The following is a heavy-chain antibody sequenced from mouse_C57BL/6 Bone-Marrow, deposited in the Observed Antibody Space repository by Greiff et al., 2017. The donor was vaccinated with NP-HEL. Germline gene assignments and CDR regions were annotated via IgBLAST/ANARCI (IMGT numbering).Heavy chain of an antibody. CDR3: ERHHDGYNWYFDV. CDR2: INSDGGST. CDR1: EYEFPSHD. J-gene: IGHJ1*03. Sequence: EVMLVESGGGLVQPGESLKLSCESNEYEFPSHDMSWVRKTPEKRLELVAAINSDGGSTYYPDTLERRFIISRDNTKKTLYLQMSSLRSEDTALYYCERHHDGYNWYFDVWGTGTTVTVSS. D-gene: IGHD2-3*01. V-gene: IGHV5-2*01.